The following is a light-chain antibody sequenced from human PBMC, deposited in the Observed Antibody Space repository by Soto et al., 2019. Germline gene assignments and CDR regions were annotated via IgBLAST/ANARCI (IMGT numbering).Light chain of an antibody. J-gene: IGKJ4*01. CDR2: AAS. CDR1: QGISNW. V-gene: IGKV1D-12*01. CDR3: QPANSFPVT. Sequence: DIQMTQSPSSVSASVGDRVTITCRASQGISNWLAWYQQKPGQAPKLLIYAASSLQSGVPSRFSGSGSGTDFSLTISSLQPEDFETYYCQPANSFPVTLGGGTKVDIK.